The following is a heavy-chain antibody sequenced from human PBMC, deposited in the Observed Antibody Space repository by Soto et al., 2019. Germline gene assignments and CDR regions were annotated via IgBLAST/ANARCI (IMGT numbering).Heavy chain of an antibody. CDR2: ISGSGGST. CDR3: AKEADISGYYPDY. D-gene: IGHD3-22*01. Sequence: GGSLRLSCEASGFSFSSYWMYWVRQPPGKGLEWVSVISGSGGSTHYADSVKGRSTISRDNSKNTLHLQVNSLRGEDTAVYYCAKEADISGYYPDYWGQGTQVTVSS. V-gene: IGHV3-23*01. J-gene: IGHJ4*02. CDR1: GFSFSSYW.